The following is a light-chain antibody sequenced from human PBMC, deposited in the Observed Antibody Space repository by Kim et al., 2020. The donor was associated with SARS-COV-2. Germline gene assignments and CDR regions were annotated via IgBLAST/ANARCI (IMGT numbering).Light chain of an antibody. CDR1: QRISSW. J-gene: IGKJ1*01. CDR3: QQGATFPET. Sequence: ASVGDRVTITCRASQRISSWLAWYQKKPGKAPKLLISVASNLQSGVPSRFSGSASGTDFTLTINSLQPEDSATYYCQQGATFPETFGQGTKVDIK. CDR2: VAS. V-gene: IGKV1-12*01.